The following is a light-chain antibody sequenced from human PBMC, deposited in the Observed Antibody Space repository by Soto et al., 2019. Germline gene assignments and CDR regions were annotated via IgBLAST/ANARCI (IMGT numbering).Light chain of an antibody. CDR1: RSISNIY. CDR3: QQYASSPGT. Sequence: PGERATLSCRASRSISNIYLAWYRQKPGQAPRLLIFGTSSRATGIPDRFSGSGSGTDFTLTISRLEPEDFAVYYCQQYASSPGTFGQGTKVEI. J-gene: IGKJ1*01. CDR2: GTS. V-gene: IGKV3-20*01.